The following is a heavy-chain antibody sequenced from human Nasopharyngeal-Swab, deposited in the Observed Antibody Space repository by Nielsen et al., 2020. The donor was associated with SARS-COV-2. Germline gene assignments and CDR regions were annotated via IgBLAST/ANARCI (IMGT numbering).Heavy chain of an antibody. CDR2: IWYDGSNK. Sequence: GGSLRLSCAALGFTFSSYGMHRLRPVPRKGLEWVAVIWYDGSNKYYAHCVKRRFTISRDNSKNTLYLQMNSLIAEDMAVYYCARDGMVGATGVDYWGQGTLVTVSS. D-gene: IGHD1-26*01. CDR3: ARDGMVGATGVDY. CDR1: GFTFSSYG. V-gene: IGHV3-33*01. J-gene: IGHJ4*02.